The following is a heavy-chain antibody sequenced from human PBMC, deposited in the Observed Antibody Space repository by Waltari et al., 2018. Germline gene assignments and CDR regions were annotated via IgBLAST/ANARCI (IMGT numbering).Heavy chain of an antibody. CDR3: ARALAGLYEAFDI. Sequence: QEQLVQSGAEVKKPGTSVKVSCKASGYTFTGDYIHWVRQAPGQGIEWIGWIDPKSGDTNYAQNFRGWVTMTRDTSIGTVYLELTRLKYDDTAIYYCARALAGLYEAFDIWGQGTVVTVSS. CDR2: IDPKSGDT. D-gene: IGHD6-19*01. CDR1: GYTFTGDY. V-gene: IGHV1-2*04. J-gene: IGHJ3*02.